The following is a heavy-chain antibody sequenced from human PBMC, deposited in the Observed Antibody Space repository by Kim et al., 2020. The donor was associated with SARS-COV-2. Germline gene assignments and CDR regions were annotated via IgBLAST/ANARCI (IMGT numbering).Heavy chain of an antibody. V-gene: IGHV1-24*01. Sequence: YAQKFQGRVTMTEDTSTDTAYMELSSLRSEDTAVYYCATGMKGSGSDHACWGQGTLVTVSS. D-gene: IGHD3-10*01. CDR3: ATGMKGSGSDHAC. J-gene: IGHJ4*02.